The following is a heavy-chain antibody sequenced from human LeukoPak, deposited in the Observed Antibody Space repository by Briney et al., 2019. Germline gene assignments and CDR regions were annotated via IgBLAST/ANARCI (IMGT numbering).Heavy chain of an antibody. J-gene: IGHJ4*02. V-gene: IGHV3-66*01. CDR3: ARGYGDPG. CDR1: GFPVSSNY. D-gene: IGHD4-17*01. CDR2: IYSSGST. Sequence: GGSLRLSCAASGFPVSSNYMSWVRQAPGKGLEWVSVIYSSGSTYYADSVKGRFTISRDNSKNTLYLQMNSLRAEDTAVYYCARGYGDPGWGQGTLVTVSS.